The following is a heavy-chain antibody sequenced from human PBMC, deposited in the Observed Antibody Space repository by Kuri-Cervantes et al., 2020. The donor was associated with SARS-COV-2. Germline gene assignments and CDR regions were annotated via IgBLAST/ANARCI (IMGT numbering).Heavy chain of an antibody. V-gene: IGHV2-5*01. CDR1: GFSLSTSGVG. Sequence: SGPTLVKPTQTLTLTCTFSGFSLSTSGVGVGWIRQPPGKALECLALIYWNDDKRYSPSLKSRLTITKDTSNNQVVLTMTNMDPVDTATYYCAHTLVVPDFDYWGQGTLVTVSS. J-gene: IGHJ4*02. CDR2: IYWNDDK. CDR3: AHTLVVPDFDY. D-gene: IGHD2-2*01.